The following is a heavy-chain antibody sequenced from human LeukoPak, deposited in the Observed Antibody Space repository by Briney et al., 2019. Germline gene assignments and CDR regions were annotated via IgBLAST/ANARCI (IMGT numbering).Heavy chain of an antibody. D-gene: IGHD6-19*01. CDR1: GGSISSYY. V-gene: IGHV4-59*01. Sequence: SETLSLTCTVSGGSISSYYWSWIRQPPGKGLEWIGYIYYSGSTNYNPSLKSRVTISVDTSKNQFSLKLSSVTAADTAVYYCARDRAGWYIDYWGQGTLVTVSS. CDR2: IYYSGST. CDR3: ARDRAGWYIDY. J-gene: IGHJ4*02.